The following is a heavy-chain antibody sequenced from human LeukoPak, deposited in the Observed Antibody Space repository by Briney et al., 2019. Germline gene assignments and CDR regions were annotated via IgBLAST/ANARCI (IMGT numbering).Heavy chain of an antibody. J-gene: IGHJ6*04. D-gene: IGHD3-10*02. CDR2: ISGSGGST. CDR1: GFTFSSYA. Sequence: GGSLRLSCAASGFTFSSYAMTWVRQAPGKGLEWVSTISGSGGSTYSVDSVKGRFTISRDNSKNTVYLHMNSLRAEDTAVYYCAELGITMIGGVWGKGTTVTISS. V-gene: IGHV3-23*01. CDR3: AELGITMIGGV.